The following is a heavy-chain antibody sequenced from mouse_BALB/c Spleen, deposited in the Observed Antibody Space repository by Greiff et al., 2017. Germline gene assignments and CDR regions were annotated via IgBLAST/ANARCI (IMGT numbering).Heavy chain of an antibody. D-gene: IGHD2-14*01. CDR3: NAWGYDLDY. Sequence: EVQLQQSGAELVRSGASVKLSCTASGFNIKDYYMHWVKQRPEQGLEWIGWIDPENGDTEYAPKFQGKATMTADTSSNTAYLQLSSLTSEDTAVYYCNAWGYDLDYWGQGTTLTVSS. V-gene: IGHV14-4*02. CDR1: GFNIKDYY. CDR2: IDPENGDT. J-gene: IGHJ2*01.